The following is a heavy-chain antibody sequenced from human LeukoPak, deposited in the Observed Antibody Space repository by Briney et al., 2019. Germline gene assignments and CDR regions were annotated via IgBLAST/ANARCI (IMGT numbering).Heavy chain of an antibody. D-gene: IGHD7-27*01. CDR3: AKGQLGIQSSKWFDP. Sequence: GGSLRLSCAASGFTFSNFAMYWARQAPGKGLEWVAFIRYDGSDKYYADSVKGRFTISRDNSKNTLYLQMDSLRPEDTAVYYCAKGQLGIQSSKWFDPWGQGTLVTVSS. J-gene: IGHJ5*02. CDR2: IRYDGSDK. V-gene: IGHV3-30*02. CDR1: GFTFSNFA.